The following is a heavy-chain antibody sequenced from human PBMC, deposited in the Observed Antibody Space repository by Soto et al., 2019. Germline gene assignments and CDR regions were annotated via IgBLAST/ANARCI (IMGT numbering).Heavy chain of an antibody. D-gene: IGHD3-9*01. J-gene: IGHJ4*02. Sequence: GGSLRLSCTASEFSFSSYAMHLIRHSPGKGLEWVAVISFNGNSLHYADSVKDRFTISRDNSKSTLYLQMNNMRTEDTAVYYCARTFDTITYYFDYWGQGTLVTVSS. CDR2: ISFNGNSL. CDR3: ARTFDTITYYFDY. CDR1: EFSFSSYA. V-gene: IGHV3-30-3*01.